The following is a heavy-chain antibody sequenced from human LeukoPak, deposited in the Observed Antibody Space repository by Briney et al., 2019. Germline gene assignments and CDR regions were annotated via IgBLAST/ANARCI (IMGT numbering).Heavy chain of an antibody. CDR2: IRGDGADI. CDR1: GFTFSSSW. Sequence: RGSLRLSCAASGFTFSSSWMHWVRQAPEKGLVWVSRIRGDGADINHADSVKGRFTTSRDTAKHTPYMQMNSLRAEDTGVYYCARDIVLGSGSLNSWGQATLVTVSS. V-gene: IGHV3-74*01. CDR3: ARDIVLGSGSLNS. D-gene: IGHD1-26*01. J-gene: IGHJ4*02.